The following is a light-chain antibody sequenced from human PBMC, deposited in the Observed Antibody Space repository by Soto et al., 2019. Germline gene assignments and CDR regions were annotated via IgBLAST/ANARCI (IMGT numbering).Light chain of an antibody. CDR3: AAWDDSLNGV. V-gene: IGLV1-44*01. Sequence: QSVLTQPPSASGTPGQRVTISCSGSSSNIGSNPVNWYQQFPGTAPKLLIYSDNQRPSGVPDRFSGSKSGTSASLAISGLQSEEEADYYCAAWDDSLNGVFGGGTKLTVL. J-gene: IGLJ3*02. CDR1: SSNIGSNP. CDR2: SDN.